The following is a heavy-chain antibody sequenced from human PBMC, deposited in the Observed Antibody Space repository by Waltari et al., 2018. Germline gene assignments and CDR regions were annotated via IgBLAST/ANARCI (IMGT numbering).Heavy chain of an antibody. J-gene: IGHJ6*02. CDR3: ARGFVGATYYYYYGMDV. CDR1: GHSIGRGSY. V-gene: IGHV4-38-2*01. D-gene: IGHD1-26*01. Sequence: QVQLQESGPGLVKPSETLSLTCAVSGHSIGRGSYWRWNRQPPGKGLEWIGSIYHSGSTYYNPSLKSRVTISVDTSKNQFSLKLSSVTAADTAVYYCARGFVGATYYYYYGMDVWGQGTTVTVSS. CDR2: IYHSGST.